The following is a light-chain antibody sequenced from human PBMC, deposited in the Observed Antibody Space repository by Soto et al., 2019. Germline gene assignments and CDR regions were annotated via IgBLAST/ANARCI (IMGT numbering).Light chain of an antibody. V-gene: IGKV3D-11*01. J-gene: IGKJ4*01. CDR1: QGVSTS. CDR3: QQRINWLT. Sequence: EIVLTQSPATLSLSPGERATPSCRASQGVSTSLAWYQQKPGQASRLLIYDASNRATGIPARFSGSGHGTDFTLTISSLEPEDFAVYYCQQRINWLTFGGGTKVEV. CDR2: DAS.